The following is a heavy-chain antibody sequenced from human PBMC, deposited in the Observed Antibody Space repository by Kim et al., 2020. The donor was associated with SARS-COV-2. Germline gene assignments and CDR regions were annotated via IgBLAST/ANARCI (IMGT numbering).Heavy chain of an antibody. V-gene: IGHV1-3*01. D-gene: IGHD3-10*01. Sequence: RYSPNFQGRATITSDTSATTAYMELSSLTSKDTAVYYCAREGSGSYNWLDPWGQGTLVTVSS. J-gene: IGHJ5*02. CDR3: AREGSGSYNWLDP.